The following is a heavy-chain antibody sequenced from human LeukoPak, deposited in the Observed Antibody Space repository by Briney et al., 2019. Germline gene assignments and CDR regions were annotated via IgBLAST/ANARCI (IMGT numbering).Heavy chain of an antibody. D-gene: IGHD3-16*01. CDR1: GGSISSYY. CDR2: IYYSGST. CDR3: ARMGRRGGDSFDY. V-gene: IGHV4-59*01. Sequence: SETLSLTCTVSGGSISSYYWSWIRQPPGKGLEWIGYIYYSGSTNYNPSLKSRVTISVDTSKNQFSLKLSSVTAADTAVYYCARMGRRGGDSFDYRGQGTLVTVSS. J-gene: IGHJ4*02.